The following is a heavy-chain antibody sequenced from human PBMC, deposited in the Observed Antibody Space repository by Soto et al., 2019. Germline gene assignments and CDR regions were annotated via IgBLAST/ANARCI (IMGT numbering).Heavy chain of an antibody. Sequence: ASVKVSCKASGYTFTSYGISWVRQAPGQGLEWMGWISAYNGNTNYAQKLQGRVTMTTDTSTSTAYMELRSLRSDDTAVYYCARDYGPTGITAFDIWGQGTMVTVSS. J-gene: IGHJ3*02. CDR3: ARDYGPTGITAFDI. V-gene: IGHV1-18*01. D-gene: IGHD1-1*01. CDR1: GYTFTSYG. CDR2: ISAYNGNT.